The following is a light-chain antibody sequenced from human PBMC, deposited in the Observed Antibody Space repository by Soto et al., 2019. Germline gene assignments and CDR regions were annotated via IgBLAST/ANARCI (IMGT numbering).Light chain of an antibody. J-gene: IGKJ1*01. CDR3: QQYNNWPRT. Sequence: EIVITQSAATLSVSPGERATLSCRASQSVSSNLAWYQQKPGQAPRLLIYGASTRATGIPARFSGSGSGAEFTLTISSLHSEDFAVYYCQQYNNWPRTFGQGTKVEIK. CDR2: GAS. CDR1: QSVSSN. V-gene: IGKV3-15*01.